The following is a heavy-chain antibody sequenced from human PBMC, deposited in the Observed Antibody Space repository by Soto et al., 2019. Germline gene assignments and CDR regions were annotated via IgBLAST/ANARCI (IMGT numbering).Heavy chain of an antibody. V-gene: IGHV2-5*02. CDR1: GFSLTTSGVG. J-gene: IGHJ4*02. CDR3: AHRVLCTVFGLVTTTAIYFDF. D-gene: IGHD3-3*01. CDR2: IYWDDDK. Sequence: QITLNESGPTVVRPTETLTLTCRFSGFSLTTSGVGVGWIRQSPGKAPEWLALIYWDDDKRYSASLKSRLTITKDTSKNQVVLTESDLDPTDTATYYCAHRVLCTVFGLVTTTAIYFDFWGQGTPVAVSS.